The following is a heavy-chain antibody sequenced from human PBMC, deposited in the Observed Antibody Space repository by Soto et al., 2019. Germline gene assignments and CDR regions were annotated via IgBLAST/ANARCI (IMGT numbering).Heavy chain of an antibody. CDR2: IYDTESA. D-gene: IGHD6-6*01. J-gene: IGHJ4*02. V-gene: IGHV4-31*03. Sequence: QVQLQESGPGLVKASQTLSLICSVSGESISSGGYYWSWIRHRPGKGLEWIGYIYDTESAYYNASLKSRVTISMDTSKNHFAMRLSSVTDADTAVYYCARASSSSSAADYWGQGSQVTVSS. CDR1: GESISSGGYY. CDR3: ARASSSSSAADY.